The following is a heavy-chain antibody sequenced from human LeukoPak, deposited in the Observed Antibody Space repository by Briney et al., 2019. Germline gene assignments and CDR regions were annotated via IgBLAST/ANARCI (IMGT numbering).Heavy chain of an antibody. D-gene: IGHD4-17*01. V-gene: IGHV3-33*01. Sequence: GGSLRLPCAASGFVFSTYGIHWVRQAPGKGLEWVAGIWYDGTTKYYADSVKGRFTISRDNSKNTVSLQMDSLRAEDTAVYSCARAPDYGDYVGYFDFWGQGAQVTVSS. CDR3: ARAPDYGDYVGYFDF. CDR1: GFVFSTYG. J-gene: IGHJ4*02. CDR2: IWYDGTTK.